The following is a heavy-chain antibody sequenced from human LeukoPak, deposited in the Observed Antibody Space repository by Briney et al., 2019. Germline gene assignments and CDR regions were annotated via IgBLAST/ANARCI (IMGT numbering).Heavy chain of an antibody. Sequence: ASVKVSCKASGYTFTSYGISWVRQAPGQGLEWMGWISAYNGNTNYAQKLQGRVTMTTDTSTSTAHMELRSLRSDDTAVYYCARDWYYYDSSGGSGINAFDIWGQGTMVTVSS. CDR3: ARDWYYYDSSGGSGINAFDI. CDR1: GYTFTSYG. V-gene: IGHV1-18*01. D-gene: IGHD3-22*01. J-gene: IGHJ3*02. CDR2: ISAYNGNT.